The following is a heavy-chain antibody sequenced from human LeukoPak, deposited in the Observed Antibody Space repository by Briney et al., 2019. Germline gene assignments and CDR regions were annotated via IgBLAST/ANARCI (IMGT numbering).Heavy chain of an antibody. Sequence: RGSPRLSCAHSLYFSSNALTHCVPGAPGEGGEWCGRSKNKNSGRTTNYIAPVKGSITISRDDSRITLYLEMDSLKTDDTAIYDCVTGGGLLPYYFTYWGQGTLVTVSS. J-gene: IGHJ1*01. CDR3: VTGGGLLPYYFTY. D-gene: IGHD3-10*01. CDR2: SKNKNSGRTT. V-gene: IGHV3-15*01. CDR1: LYFSSNAL.